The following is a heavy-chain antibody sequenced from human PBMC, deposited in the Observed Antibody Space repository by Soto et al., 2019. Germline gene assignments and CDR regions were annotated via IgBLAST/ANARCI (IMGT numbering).Heavy chain of an antibody. J-gene: IGHJ6*02. D-gene: IGHD1-7*01. V-gene: IGHV1-69*12. Sequence: QVQLVQSGAEVKKPGSSVKVSCKASGGTFSSYAISWVRQAPGQGLEWMGGFIPIVGTADYAQKFQGRVTITADESTSTAYMELSSLRSEDTAVYYCARGLTGTTLAYGMDVWGQGTTVTVSS. CDR1: GGTFSSYA. CDR3: ARGLTGTTLAYGMDV. CDR2: FIPIVGTA.